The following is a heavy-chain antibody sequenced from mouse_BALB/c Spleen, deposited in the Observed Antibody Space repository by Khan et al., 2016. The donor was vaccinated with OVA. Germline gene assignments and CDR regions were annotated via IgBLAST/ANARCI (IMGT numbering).Heavy chain of an antibody. CDR3: TRHGYVAWFTY. D-gene: IGHD2-2*01. Sequence: VQLKQSGPELMKPGASVKISCKASGHSFTSYYIHWMIESHGTSLEWIGYIDPFSGATTYNQKFKGKATLTVDKSSNTAYIHLRNLTSEDSAVYYCTRHGYVAWFTYWGQGTLVTVSA. J-gene: IGHJ3*01. CDR2: IDPFSGAT. CDR1: GHSFTSYY. V-gene: IGHV1-31*01.